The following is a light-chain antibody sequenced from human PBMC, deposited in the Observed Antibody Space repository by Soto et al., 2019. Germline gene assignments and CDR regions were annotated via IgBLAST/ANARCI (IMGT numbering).Light chain of an antibody. CDR3: QQYDNSPIT. V-gene: IGKV3-15*01. J-gene: IGKJ5*01. CDR2: GAS. CDR1: QSVRSN. Sequence: EVLMTQSPATLSVSPGERATLSCRASQSVRSNLAWYQQKPGQAPRLLIYGASTRDTGIPARFSGSGSETDCTLTISRLEPEDFAVDYCQQYDNSPITFGQGTRLEIK.